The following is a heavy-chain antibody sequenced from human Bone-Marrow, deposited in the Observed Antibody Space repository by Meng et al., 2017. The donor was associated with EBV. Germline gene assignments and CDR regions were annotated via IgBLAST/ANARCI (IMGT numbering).Heavy chain of an antibody. J-gene: IGHJ4*02. V-gene: IGHV3-15*01. CDR2: IKRKVDGETT. CDR1: GVTSRYAW. CDR3: TTQGHSGYNPWY. Sequence: QLGVAGGGCGGGGGALGTSFAVSGVTSRYAWMTWARQAAGKGLEWVALIKRKVDGETTDYASLVKGKFTISRDDSQSTVYLQMNSLKIEDTAIYYCTTQGHSGYNPWYWGQGTLVTVSS. D-gene: IGHD1-14*01.